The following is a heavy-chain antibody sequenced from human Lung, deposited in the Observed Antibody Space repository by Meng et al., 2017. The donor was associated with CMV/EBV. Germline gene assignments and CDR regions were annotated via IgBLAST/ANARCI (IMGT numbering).Heavy chain of an antibody. Sequence: ASVXVSXXASGYTFTGHYMHWVRQAPGQGLEWMGWINPNSGGTNYAQKFQGRVTMTRDTSISTAYMELSRLRSDDTAVYYCARACSSTSCYPYYYYYYGMDVWGQGTTVTVSS. V-gene: IGHV1-2*02. CDR3: ARACSSTSCYPYYYYYYGMDV. CDR2: INPNSGGT. D-gene: IGHD2-2*01. CDR1: GYTFTGHY. J-gene: IGHJ6*02.